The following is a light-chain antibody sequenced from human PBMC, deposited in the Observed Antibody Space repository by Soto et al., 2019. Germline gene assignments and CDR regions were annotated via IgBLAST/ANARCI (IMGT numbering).Light chain of an antibody. CDR3: QHYNSYSEA. CDR2: AAS. V-gene: IGKV1-39*01. CDR1: QSISSY. J-gene: IGKJ1*01. Sequence: DIHMTQSPSSLSASVVDRVTITCRASQSISSYLNWYQQKPGKAPKLLIYAASSLQSGVPSRFSGSGSGTEFTLTISSLQPDDFATYYCQHYNSYSEAFGQGTKVDIK.